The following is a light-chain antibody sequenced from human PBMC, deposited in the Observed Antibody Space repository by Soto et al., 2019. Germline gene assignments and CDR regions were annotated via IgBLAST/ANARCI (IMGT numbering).Light chain of an antibody. CDR1: SSDIGAYNY. V-gene: IGLV2-8*01. J-gene: IGLJ3*02. CDR3: SSYAGGNNLV. Sequence: QSALTQPPSASGSPGQSVTISCTGTSSDIGAYNYVSWYQQHPGKVPKLMIYEVTKWPSGVPDRFSGSQSGNTASLTVSGLQAEDEADYYCSSYAGGNNLVFGGGTKLTVL. CDR2: EVT.